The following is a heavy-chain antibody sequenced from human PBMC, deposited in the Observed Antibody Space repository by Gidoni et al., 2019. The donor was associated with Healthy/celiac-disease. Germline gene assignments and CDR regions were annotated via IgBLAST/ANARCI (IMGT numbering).Heavy chain of an antibody. V-gene: IGHV5-51*01. J-gene: IGHJ6*03. Sequence: EVQLVQSGAEVKKPGESLKISCKGSGYSFTSYWIGWVRQMPGKGREWMGLIYPSDSNTIYSPAVQGQVTSSADKSISTAYLQWSSLKASDTAMYYCASSGSGSNYYYYMDVWGKGTTVTVSS. D-gene: IGHD3-10*01. CDR3: ASSGSGSNYYYYMDV. CDR2: IYPSDSNT. CDR1: GYSFTSYW.